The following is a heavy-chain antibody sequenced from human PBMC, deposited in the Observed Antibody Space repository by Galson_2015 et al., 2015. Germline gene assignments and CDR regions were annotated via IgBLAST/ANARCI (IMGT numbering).Heavy chain of an antibody. CDR1: GFTFTTHW. CDR2: ITRDGSEE. V-gene: IGHV3-7*03. CDR3: TRDQS. J-gene: IGHJ5*02. Sequence: SLRLSCAASGFTFTTHWMRWVRQAPGKGLEWVANITRDGSEEYYADSVKGRFTISRDSTENLLFLQMNSLRAEDTAVYYCTRDQSWGQGTLVTVSS.